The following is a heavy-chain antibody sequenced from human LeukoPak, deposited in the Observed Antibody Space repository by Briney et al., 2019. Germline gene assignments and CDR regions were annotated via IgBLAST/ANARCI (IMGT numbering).Heavy chain of an antibody. CDR2: IKRNAEAT. V-gene: IGHV3-23*01. CDR3: ARDLLGYDSSGYTYYYYYYGMDV. J-gene: IGHJ6*02. CDR1: GFTFSSYI. D-gene: IGHD3-22*01. Sequence: PGGSLRLSCEASGFTFSSYIMTWVRQAPGKGLERVSTIKRNAEATFYADSVKDRFTISRDDSKNTLYLQMNSLRAEDTAVYYCARDLLGYDSSGYTYYYYYYGMDVWGQGTTVTVSS.